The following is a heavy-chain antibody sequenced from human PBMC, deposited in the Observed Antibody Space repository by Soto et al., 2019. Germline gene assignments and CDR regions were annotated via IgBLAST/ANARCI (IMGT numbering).Heavy chain of an antibody. CDR2: ISVSDAFI. Sequence: GGSLRLSWAASGFNVGAFAVNWVRQAPGKGLGWVSGISVSDAFIYYADSVRSRFSISRDASENILYLQMNSLRVDDTALYYCTRETVAGITGLDYWGPGTLVTVSS. D-gene: IGHD1-20*01. CDR3: TRETVAGITGLDY. V-gene: IGHV3-23*01. J-gene: IGHJ4*02. CDR1: GFNVGAFA.